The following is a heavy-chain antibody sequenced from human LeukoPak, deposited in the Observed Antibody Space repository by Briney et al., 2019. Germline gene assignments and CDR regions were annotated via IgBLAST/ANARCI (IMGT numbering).Heavy chain of an antibody. CDR3: ARSPRGGPFDY. D-gene: IGHD3-10*01. CDR1: GYTFTTYG. V-gene: IGHV1-18*01. J-gene: IGHJ4*02. Sequence: ASVKVSCKASGYTFTTYGISWVRQAPGQGLEWMGWISANNGNTNYTQKLRGRVTMTTDTSTSTAYMELRSLRSDDTAVYYCARSPRGGPFDYWGQGTLVTVSS. CDR2: ISANNGNT.